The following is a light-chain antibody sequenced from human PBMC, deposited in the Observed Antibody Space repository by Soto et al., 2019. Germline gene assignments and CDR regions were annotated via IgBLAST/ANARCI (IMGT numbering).Light chain of an antibody. CDR3: QQSYSTLSTWT. Sequence: DIQMTQSPSSLSASVGDRVTITCRASQGISTYLNRYQHKPGKAPKLLIYGASTLQSGVPSRFSGTGSGTDFTLTVSSLQPEDFATYYCQQSYSTLSTWTFGQGTKVEIK. V-gene: IGKV1-39*01. CDR1: QGISTY. CDR2: GAS. J-gene: IGKJ1*01.